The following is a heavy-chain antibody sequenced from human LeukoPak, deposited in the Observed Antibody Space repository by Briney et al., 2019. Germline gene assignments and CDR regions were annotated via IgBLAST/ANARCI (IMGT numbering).Heavy chain of an antibody. Sequence: ASVKVSCKASGYTLTCYYMHWVRQAPGQGLEWMGRINPNSGGTNYAQKFQGRVTMTRDTSISTAYMELSRLRSDDTAVYYCAREGIPDSFDYWGQGTLVTVSS. V-gene: IGHV1-2*06. J-gene: IGHJ4*02. CDR2: INPNSGGT. CDR3: AREGIPDSFDY. D-gene: IGHD2-21*01. CDR1: GYTLTCYY.